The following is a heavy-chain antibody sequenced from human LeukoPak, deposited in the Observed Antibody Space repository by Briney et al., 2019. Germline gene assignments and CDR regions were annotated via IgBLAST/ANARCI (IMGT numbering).Heavy chain of an antibody. Sequence: PGGSLRLSRAASGFTFSSYSMNWVRQAPGKGLEWVSYISSSSSTIYYADSVKGRFTISRGNAKNSLYLQMNSLRAEDTAVYYCARDLDPWGQGTLVTVSS. CDR2: ISSSSSTI. CDR3: ARDLDP. V-gene: IGHV3-48*04. J-gene: IGHJ5*02. CDR1: GFTFSSYS.